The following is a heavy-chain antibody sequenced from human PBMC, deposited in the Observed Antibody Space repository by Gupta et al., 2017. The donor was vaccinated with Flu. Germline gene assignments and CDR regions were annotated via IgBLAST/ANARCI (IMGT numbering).Heavy chain of an antibody. Sequence: IKWGRQAPGQGLEWRGGSIPALTITNHAQKFQDRITIFVDGSSNTAYMDLTRLTSEDTGVYYGARGAGRGHLKYYSQLDVWGQGTTVTVSS. J-gene: IGHJ6*01. CDR3: ARGAGRGHLKYYSQLDV. V-gene: IGHV1-69*10. D-gene: IGHD3-10*01. CDR2: SIPALTIT.